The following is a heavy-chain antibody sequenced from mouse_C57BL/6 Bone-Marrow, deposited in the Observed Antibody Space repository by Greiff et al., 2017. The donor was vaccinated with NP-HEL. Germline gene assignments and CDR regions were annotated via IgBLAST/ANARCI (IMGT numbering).Heavy chain of an antibody. Sequence: DVHLVESGGDLVKPGGSLKLSCAASGFTFSSYGMSWVRQTPDKRLAWVATISSGGSYTYYPDSVKGRFTISRDNAKNTLYLQMSSLKSEDTAMYYCARQGSYYSNYGFAYWGQGTLVTVSA. V-gene: IGHV5-6*01. CDR2: ISSGGSYT. J-gene: IGHJ3*01. D-gene: IGHD2-5*01. CDR1: GFTFSSYG. CDR3: ARQGSYYSNYGFAY.